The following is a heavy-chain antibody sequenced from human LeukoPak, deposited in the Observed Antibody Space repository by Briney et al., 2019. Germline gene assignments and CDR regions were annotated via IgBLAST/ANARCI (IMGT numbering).Heavy chain of an antibody. CDR2: IWHSGYT. Sequence: SETLSLTCAVSGGSISKTNWWSWVRQSPGTGLEWIGEIWHSGYTNYNPSLKSRVTISVDTSKNQFSLRLTSVTAADTAIYYCASRYNWNHFDYCGHGTLVTVSS. J-gene: IGHJ4*01. CDR1: GGSISKTNW. CDR3: ASRYNWNHFDY. V-gene: IGHV4-4*02. D-gene: IGHD1-20*01.